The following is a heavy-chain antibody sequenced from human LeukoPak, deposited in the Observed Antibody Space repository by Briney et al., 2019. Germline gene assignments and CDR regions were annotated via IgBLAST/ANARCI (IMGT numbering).Heavy chain of an antibody. CDR3: ARGDYYGTGMDV. Sequence: ASVKVSFKASGYTFTGYYMHWVRQAPGQGLEWMGWINPNSGGTNYAQKFQGRVTMTRDTSISTAYMELSRLRSDDTAVYYCARGDYYGTGMDVWGQGTTVTVSS. J-gene: IGHJ6*02. V-gene: IGHV1-2*02. CDR2: INPNSGGT. D-gene: IGHD3-10*01. CDR1: GYTFTGYY.